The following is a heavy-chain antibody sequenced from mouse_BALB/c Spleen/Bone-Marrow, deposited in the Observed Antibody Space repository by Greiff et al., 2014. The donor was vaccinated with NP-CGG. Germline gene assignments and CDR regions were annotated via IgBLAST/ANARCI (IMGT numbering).Heavy chain of an antibody. CDR3: TRGSSYVGYAMDY. CDR2: IYPSDSYT. D-gene: IGHD1-1*01. J-gene: IGHJ4*01. Sequence: QLQQSGAELVRPGASVKLSCKASGYTFTSNWINWVKQRPGQGLEWIGNIYPSDSYTNYNQKFKDKATLTVDKSSSTAYMQLSSPTSEDSAVYYCTRGSSYVGYAMDYWGQGTSVTVSS. CDR1: GYTFTSNW. V-gene: IGHV1-69*02.